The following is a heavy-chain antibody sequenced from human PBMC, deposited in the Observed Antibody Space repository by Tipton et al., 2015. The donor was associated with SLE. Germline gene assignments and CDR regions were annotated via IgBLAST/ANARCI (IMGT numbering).Heavy chain of an antibody. Sequence: SLRLSCAASGFTFSSYWMHWVRQAPGKGLVWVSRINSDGSSTSYADSVKGRFTISRDNAKNTLYLQMNSPRAEDTAVYYCAREPGYYYWYFDLWGRGTLVTVSS. CDR3: AREPGYYYWYFDL. V-gene: IGHV3-74*01. CDR2: INSDGSST. J-gene: IGHJ2*01. D-gene: IGHD2-15*01. CDR1: GFTFSSYW.